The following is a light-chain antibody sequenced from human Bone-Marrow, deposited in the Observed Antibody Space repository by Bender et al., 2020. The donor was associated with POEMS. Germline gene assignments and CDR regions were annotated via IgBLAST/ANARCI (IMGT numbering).Light chain of an antibody. CDR3: ASYTSSNALV. V-gene: IGLV2-14*03. CDR2: DVS. J-gene: IGLJ2*01. Sequence: QSALTQPASVSGSPGQSITISCTGTSSDVGGYNYVSWFQQHPAKAPKLMIYDVSHRPSGVSTRFSGSKSGNTASLTISGLQAEDEAHYYCASYTSSNALVFGGGTKVTVL. CDR1: SSDVGGYNY.